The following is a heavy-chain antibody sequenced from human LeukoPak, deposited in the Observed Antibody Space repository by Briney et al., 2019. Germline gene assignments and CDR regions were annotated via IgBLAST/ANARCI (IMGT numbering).Heavy chain of an antibody. CDR1: GFTFSSYA. D-gene: IGHD3-10*01. CDR3: ARDLTLLWFGGDYYGMDV. V-gene: IGHV3-30*04. CDR2: ISYDGSNK. Sequence: GRSLRLSCAASGFTFSSYAMQWVRQAPGKGLEWVAAISYDGSNKSYADSVQGRFTISRDKSQNTLYLQMNSLRAEDTAVYYCARDLTLLWFGGDYYGMDVWGQGTTVTVSS. J-gene: IGHJ6*02.